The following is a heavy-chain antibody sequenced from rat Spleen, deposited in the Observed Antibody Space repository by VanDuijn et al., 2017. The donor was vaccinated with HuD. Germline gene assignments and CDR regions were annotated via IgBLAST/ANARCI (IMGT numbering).Heavy chain of an antibody. CDR1: DYSITSNY. CDR2: IDNTGTT. Sequence: EVQLQESGPGLVKPSQSLSLTCSVTDYSITSNYWGWIRKFPGNKLEWMGYIDNTGTTNYNPSLRGRISITRGTSKNQFFLQVNSVSSEDTATYYCATSEGVHYYLPFAYWGQGTLVTVSS. V-gene: IGHV3-3*01. CDR3: ATSEGVHYYLPFAY. J-gene: IGHJ3*01. D-gene: IGHD1-1*01.